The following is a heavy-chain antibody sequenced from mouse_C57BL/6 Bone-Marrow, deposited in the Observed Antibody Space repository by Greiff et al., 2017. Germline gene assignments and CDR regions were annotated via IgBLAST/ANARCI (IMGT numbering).Heavy chain of an antibody. D-gene: IGHD3-3*01. CDR3: ARDRAGDY. CDR2: ISDGGSYT. V-gene: IGHV5-4*01. J-gene: IGHJ2*01. CDR1: GFTFSSYA. Sequence: EVHLVESGGGLVKPGGSLTLSCAASGFTFSSYAMSWVRQTPETRLEWVATISDGGSYTYYPDNVKGRFTISRDNAKNNLYRQMSHLKSEDTAMYYCARDRAGDYWGQGTTLTVSS.